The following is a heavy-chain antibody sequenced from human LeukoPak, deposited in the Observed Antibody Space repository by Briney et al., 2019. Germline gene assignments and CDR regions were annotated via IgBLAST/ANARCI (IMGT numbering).Heavy chain of an antibody. V-gene: IGHV4-59*08. CDR1: GGSISSYY. J-gene: IGHJ4*02. CDR2: IYYSGST. CDR3: ARVVMVRGVIITVFDY. D-gene: IGHD3-10*01. Sequence: SGTLSLTCTVSGGSISSYYWSWIRQPPGKGLEWIGYIYYSGSTNYNPSLKSRVTISVDTSKNQFSLKLSSVTAADTAVYYCARVVMVRGVIITVFDYWGQGTLVTVSS.